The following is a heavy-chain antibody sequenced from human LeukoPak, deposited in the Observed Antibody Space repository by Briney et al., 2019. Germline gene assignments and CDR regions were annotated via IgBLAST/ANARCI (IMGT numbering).Heavy chain of an antibody. V-gene: IGHV3-23*01. D-gene: IGHD2-15*01. CDR1: GFTFSSSA. J-gene: IGHJ4*02. CDR3: AKQLGYCSDGSCYFPY. CDR2: ISNNGGYT. Sequence: GGSLRLSCAASGFTFSSSAMSWVRQAPGKGLEWVSAISNNGGYTYYADSVQGRFTISRDNSKSTLCLQMNSLRAEDTAVYYCAKQLGYCSDGSCYFPYWGQGTLVTASS.